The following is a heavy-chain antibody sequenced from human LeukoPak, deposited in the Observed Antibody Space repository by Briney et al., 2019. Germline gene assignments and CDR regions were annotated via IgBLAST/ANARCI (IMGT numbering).Heavy chain of an antibody. V-gene: IGHV3-23*01. CDR3: AKDQMYYDFWSGLDY. CDR2: ISGSGGST. J-gene: IGHJ4*02. D-gene: IGHD3-3*01. CDR1: GFTFSSYA. Sequence: GGSLRLSCAASGFTFSSYAMSWVRQAPGKGLEWVSAISGSGGSTYYADSVKGRFTISRDNSKNTLYLQMNSLRAEDTAVYYCAKDQMYYDFWSGLDYWGRGTLVTVSS.